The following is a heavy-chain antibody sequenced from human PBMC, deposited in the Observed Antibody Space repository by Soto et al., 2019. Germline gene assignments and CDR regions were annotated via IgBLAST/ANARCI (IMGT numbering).Heavy chain of an antibody. Sequence: GGTLRLTCAASGFTFSSYGMHWVRQAPGKGLDWVAVISYDGSNKYYADSVKGLFTISRDNSKITLYLQMNSLRAEDTAVYYCAIALAARLATYFFCCMDVWGQGTTVNVT. CDR3: AIALAARLATYFFCCMDV. V-gene: IGHV3-30*03. CDR2: ISYDGSNK. J-gene: IGHJ6*02. CDR1: GFTFSSYG. D-gene: IGHD6-25*01.